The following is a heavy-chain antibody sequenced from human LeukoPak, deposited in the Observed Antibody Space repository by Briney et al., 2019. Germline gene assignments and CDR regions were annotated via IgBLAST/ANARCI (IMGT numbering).Heavy chain of an antibody. CDR2: YTSGTT. CDR3: ATGDHSFDN. J-gene: IGHJ4*02. CDR1: SASLTIYY. Sequence: SETLSLTCTVHSASLTIYYWNWIRQPAGQGLEWIGRYTSGTTTHNPSLKSQFTMSIDTSKNQISLKLTSVTAADTAVYYCATGDHSFDNWGQGILVTVTP. V-gene: IGHV4-4*07.